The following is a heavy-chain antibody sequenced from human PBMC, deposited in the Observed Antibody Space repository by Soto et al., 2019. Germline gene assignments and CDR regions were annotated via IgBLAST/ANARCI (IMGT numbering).Heavy chain of an antibody. J-gene: IGHJ5*02. CDR1: GGTFSSYA. V-gene: IGHV1-69*13. Sequence: SVKVSCKASGGTFSSYAISWVRQAPGQGLEWMGGIIPIFGTANYAQKFQGRVTITADESTSTAYMELSSLRSEDTAVFYCARDRIRIAARQGWFDPWGQGTLVTVSS. D-gene: IGHD6-6*01. CDR3: ARDRIRIAARQGWFDP. CDR2: IIPIFGTA.